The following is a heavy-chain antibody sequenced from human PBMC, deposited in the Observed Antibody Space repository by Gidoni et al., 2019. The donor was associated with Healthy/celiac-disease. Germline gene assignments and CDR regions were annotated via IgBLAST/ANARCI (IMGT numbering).Heavy chain of an antibody. CDR2: VSGSGGIT. CDR3: AKGWLLGDRSGCRGPGFFDY. D-gene: IGHD3-22*01. J-gene: IGHJ4*02. CDR1: GSTFSRYA. Sequence: EVTVLASGGGLVQPGGSLRLSWAAAGSTFSRYAMSWVRQAPGKGLEWVSAVSGSGGITYYADYVNGRFTISRDNSKNTLYLQMNSLGAEDTAVDYCAKGWLLGDRSGCRGPGFFDYWGQGALVTVSS. V-gene: IGHV3-23*01.